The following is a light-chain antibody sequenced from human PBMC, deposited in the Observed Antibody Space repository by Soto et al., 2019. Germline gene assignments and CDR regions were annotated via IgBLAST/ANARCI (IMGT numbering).Light chain of an antibody. CDR2: EVT. CDR3: SSYPRSSTLT. J-gene: IGLJ2*01. V-gene: IGLV2-14*01. Sequence: QSALTQPPSASGSPGQSVTISCTGTRSNVGGYKYVSWYQQYPGKAPKLMIYEVTNRPSGVSNRFSGSKSGNTASLTISGLQAEDEADYYCSSYPRSSTLTFGGGTKVTVL. CDR1: RSNVGGYKY.